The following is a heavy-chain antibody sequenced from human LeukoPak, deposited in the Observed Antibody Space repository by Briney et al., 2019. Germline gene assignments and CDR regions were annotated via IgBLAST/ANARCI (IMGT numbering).Heavy chain of an antibody. CDR1: GGSISSYY. Sequence: FETQFLTCTVSGGSISSYYWSWIRQPPGKGLEWIGYIYYTGSTEYIASLKSRVTISVDTSKNQFSLKVSSVTAADTAVYYCARLRPSIGAAGTFDYWGQGSLGPVSS. D-gene: IGHD6-13*01. V-gene: IGHV4-59*08. J-gene: IGHJ4*02. CDR3: ARLRPSIGAAGTFDY. CDR2: IYYTGST.